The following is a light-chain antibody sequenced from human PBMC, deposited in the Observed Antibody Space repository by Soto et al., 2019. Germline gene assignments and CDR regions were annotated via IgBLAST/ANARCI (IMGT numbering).Light chain of an antibody. V-gene: IGLV2-23*02. CDR3: CSYAGSSTYYV. CDR1: SSDVGTYNL. J-gene: IGLJ1*01. Sequence: QFVLTQPASVSGSPGQSVTVSCTGSSSDVGTYNLVSWYQQHPGKVPKLLIYEVNKRPSGVSNRFSGSKSGNTASLTISGLQAEDEADYYCCSYAGSSTYYVFGTGTKVTVL. CDR2: EVN.